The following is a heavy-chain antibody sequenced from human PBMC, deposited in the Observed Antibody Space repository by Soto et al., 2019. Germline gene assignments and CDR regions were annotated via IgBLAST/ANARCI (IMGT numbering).Heavy chain of an antibody. CDR2: IWYDGSKT. V-gene: IGHV3-33*01. D-gene: IGHD2-15*01. J-gene: IGHJ4*02. CDR3: VRDPGVEAFYFDT. Sequence: GGSLRLSCTASGYTFSNYGMHWVRQVPGKGLECVAVIWYDGSKTYYADSVKGRFTISRDISKSTLYLQMDSLRAEDTAVYYCVRDPGVEAFYFDTWGQDTGLTISS. CDR1: GYTFSNYG.